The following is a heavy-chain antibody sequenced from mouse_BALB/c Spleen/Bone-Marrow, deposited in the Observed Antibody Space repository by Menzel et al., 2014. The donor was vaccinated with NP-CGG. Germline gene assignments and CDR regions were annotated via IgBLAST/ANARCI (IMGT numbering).Heavy chain of an antibody. CDR1: GYTFTSYY. J-gene: IGHJ2*01. Sequence: QVQLQQSGAELVKPGASVKLSCKVSGYTFTSYYMYWVKQRPGQGLEWIGEINPSNGGTNLNEKFKSKATLTVDKSSSTAYMQLSSLTSEDSAVYYCTRWYYGNYVDYWGQGTTLTVSS. CDR2: INPSNGGT. V-gene: IGHV1S81*02. D-gene: IGHD2-1*01. CDR3: TRWYYGNYVDY.